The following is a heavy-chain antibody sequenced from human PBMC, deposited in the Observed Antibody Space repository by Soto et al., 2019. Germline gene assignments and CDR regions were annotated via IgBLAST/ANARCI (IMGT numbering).Heavy chain of an antibody. Sequence: QITLKESGQTLVKPTETLTLTCTFSGFALSTSGVGVAWIREPPGKALEWVALIYWDDVKRYSPSLRGRLTITKDRSKNQVVLTMTTMDPADTGTYYCSHIRASFGEGISAGGMDCWGQGTTGTVSS. CDR2: IYWDDVK. J-gene: IGHJ6*02. D-gene: IGHD3-3*01. V-gene: IGHV2-5*02. CDR1: GFALSTSGVG. CDR3: SHIRASFGEGISAGGMDC.